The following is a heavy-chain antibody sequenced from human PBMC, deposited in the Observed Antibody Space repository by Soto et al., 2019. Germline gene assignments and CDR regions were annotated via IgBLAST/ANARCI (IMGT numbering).Heavy chain of an antibody. CDR2: INPNSGGT. CDR1: GYTFTGYY. Sequence: ASVNVSCKASGYTFTGYYMHWVRQAPGQGLEWMGWINPNSGGTNYAQKFQGWVTMTRDTSISTAYMELSRLRSDVTAVYYCARDRRYCSSTSCYDAFDIWGQGTMVTVSS. CDR3: ARDRRYCSSTSCYDAFDI. V-gene: IGHV1-2*04. D-gene: IGHD2-2*01. J-gene: IGHJ3*02.